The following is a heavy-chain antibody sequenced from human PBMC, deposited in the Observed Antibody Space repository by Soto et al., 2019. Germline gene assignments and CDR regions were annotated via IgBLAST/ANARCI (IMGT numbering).Heavy chain of an antibody. D-gene: IGHD3-3*01. Sequence: GGSLRLSCAASGFTFSSYWMSWVRQVPGKGLEWVANIKQDGTEKYYVDSVKGRFTISRDNAKNSLYLQMNSLRAEDTAVYYCARGFFSRRSITIFGVVVFTFAYWGQGTLVTVSS. CDR3: ARGFFSRRSITIFGVVVFTFAY. CDR2: IKQDGTEK. J-gene: IGHJ4*02. CDR1: GFTFSSYW. V-gene: IGHV3-7*01.